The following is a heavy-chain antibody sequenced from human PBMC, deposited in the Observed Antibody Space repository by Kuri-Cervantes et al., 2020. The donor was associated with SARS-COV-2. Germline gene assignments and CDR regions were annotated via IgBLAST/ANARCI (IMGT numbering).Heavy chain of an antibody. CDR2: ISAYNGNT. Sequence: ASVKVSCKASGYTFTSYAMNWVRQAPGQGLEWMGWISAYNGNTNYAQKLQGRVTMTTDTSTSTAYMELRSLRSDDTAVYYCARLAGGVTATWYFDLWGRGTLVTVSS. J-gene: IGHJ2*01. V-gene: IGHV1-18*01. D-gene: IGHD2-15*01. CDR1: GYTFTSYA. CDR3: ARLAGGVTATWYFDL.